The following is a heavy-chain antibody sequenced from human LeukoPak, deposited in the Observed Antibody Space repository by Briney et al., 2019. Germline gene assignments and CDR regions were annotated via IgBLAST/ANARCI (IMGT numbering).Heavy chain of an antibody. D-gene: IGHD3-9*01. CDR2: ISGSGGST. Sequence: GGSLRLSCAASGFTFRSYGMSWVRQAPGKGLEWVSGISGSGGSTYYADSVKGRFTISRDNSKNTLFLQMNSLRAEDTAVYYCAKDSVYDILTGYYGSINWFDPWGQGTLVTVSS. J-gene: IGHJ5*02. CDR3: AKDSVYDILTGYYGSINWFDP. V-gene: IGHV3-23*01. CDR1: GFTFRSYG.